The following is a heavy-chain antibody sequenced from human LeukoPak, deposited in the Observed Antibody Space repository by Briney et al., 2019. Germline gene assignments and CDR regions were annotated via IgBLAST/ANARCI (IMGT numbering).Heavy chain of an antibody. V-gene: IGHV3-48*03. D-gene: IGHD2-15*01. CDR2: VSRDGSTI. Sequence: TGGSLRLSCTASGFTFSSYEMNWVRQAPGKGLEWLSYVSRDGSTIYYADSVKGRFTISRDNAKNSLYLQMNSLRAEDTAVYYCARDFCSGGSCYPDAFDIWGQGTMVTVSS. CDR3: ARDFCSGGSCYPDAFDI. J-gene: IGHJ3*02. CDR1: GFTFSSYE.